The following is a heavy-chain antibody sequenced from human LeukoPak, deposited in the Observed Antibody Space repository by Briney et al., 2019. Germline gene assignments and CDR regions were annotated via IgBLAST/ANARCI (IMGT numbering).Heavy chain of an antibody. CDR3: AKVLTPYQQHGFDY. V-gene: IGHV3-23*01. J-gene: IGHJ4*02. CDR1: GFTFSSYA. D-gene: IGHD2-2*01. Sequence: PGASLRLSCAASGFTFSSYAMSWVRQAPGKGLEWVSAISGSGGSTYYADSVKGRFTISRGNSKNTLYLQMNSLRAEDTAVYYCAKVLTPYQQHGFDYWGQGTLVTVSS. CDR2: ISGSGGST.